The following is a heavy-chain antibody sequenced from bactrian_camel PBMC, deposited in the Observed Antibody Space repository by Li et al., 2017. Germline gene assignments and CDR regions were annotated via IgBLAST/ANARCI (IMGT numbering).Heavy chain of an antibody. J-gene: IGHJ6*01. CDR3: TTRYICIGFKTDQYKA. CDR2: VYTDTGRT. D-gene: IGHD1*01. V-gene: IGHV3S1*01. CDR1: KDATNNYC. Sequence: HVQLVESGGGSIQAGGSLSLSCAVSKDATNNYCMGWFRQAPGKEREGVASVYTDTGRTNYADSVMGRFTISQDNTKKTVYLQMTSLKAEDTAMYYCTTRYICIGFKTDQYKAWGQGTQVTVS.